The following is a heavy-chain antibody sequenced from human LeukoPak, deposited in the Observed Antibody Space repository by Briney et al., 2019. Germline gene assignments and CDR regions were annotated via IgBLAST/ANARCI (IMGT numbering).Heavy chain of an antibody. CDR3: ARLEWPSTVPSLNALDY. CDR2: ISAYNGNT. CDR1: GYTFTSYG. J-gene: IGHJ4*02. Sequence: ASVKVSCKASGYTFTSYGISWVRQAPGQGLEWMGWISAYNGNTNYAQKLQGRVTMTIDTSTSTAYMELRSLRSDDTAVYYCARLEWPSTVPSLNALDYWGQGTLVTVSS. D-gene: IGHD3-3*01. V-gene: IGHV1-18*01.